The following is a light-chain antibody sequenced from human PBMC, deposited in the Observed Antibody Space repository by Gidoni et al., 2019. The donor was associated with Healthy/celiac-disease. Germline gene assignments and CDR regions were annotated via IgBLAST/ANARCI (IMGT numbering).Light chain of an antibody. V-gene: IGKV3-11*01. Sequence: EIVLTQSPATLSLSPGDRATLSCRSSKSVSSYLALYQQKPGQAPRLLIFDASNRATVIPARFIGSGSGTDFTLTISSLEPEDFAVYYCQQRSNWPSFTFGPGTKVDIK. CDR1: KSVSSY. J-gene: IGKJ3*01. CDR3: QQRSNWPSFT. CDR2: DAS.